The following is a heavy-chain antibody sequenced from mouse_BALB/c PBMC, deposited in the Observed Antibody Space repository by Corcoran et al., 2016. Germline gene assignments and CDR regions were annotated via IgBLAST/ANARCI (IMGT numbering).Heavy chain of an antibody. J-gene: IGHJ3*01. CDR1: GYTFTNYG. CDR3: ARGYGYDDGAWFAY. Sequence: QIQLVQSGPELKKPGETVKISCKASGYTFTNYGMNWVNQAPGKGLKWMGWINTYTGEPTYAEDFKGRFAFSLETSASTAYLQINNLKNEDMATYFCARGYGYDDGAWFAYWGQGTLVTVSA. CDR2: INTYTGEP. D-gene: IGHD2-2*01. V-gene: IGHV9-1*02.